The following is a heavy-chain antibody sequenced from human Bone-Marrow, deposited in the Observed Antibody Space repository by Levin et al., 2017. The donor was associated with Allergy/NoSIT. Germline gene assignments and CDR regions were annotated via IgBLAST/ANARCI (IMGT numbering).Heavy chain of an antibody. D-gene: IGHD2-15*01. CDR3: ARGDCYSGSCYGPDWFDP. V-gene: IGHV1-8*01. CDR1: GYTFTSYN. CDR2: INPNSGNT. Sequence: PEASVKVSCKTSGYTFTSYNVYWVRQATRQGLEWMGYINPNSGNTAYARKFQGRVTMTRNSSITTAYMELSSLRSEDTAMYYCARGDCYSGSCYGPDWFDPWGQGTQVTVSS. J-gene: IGHJ5*02.